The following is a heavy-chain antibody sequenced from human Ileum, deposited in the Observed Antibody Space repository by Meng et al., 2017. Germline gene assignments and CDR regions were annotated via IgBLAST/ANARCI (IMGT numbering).Heavy chain of an antibody. V-gene: IGHV4-30-4*01. CDR3: ARDRGGSYYFDY. D-gene: IGHD2-15*01. J-gene: IGHJ4*02. CDR1: GVSISIGDYY. Sequence: QVQLQGSGPGLVKPSETLSLTCTVSGVSISIGDYYWSWVRQPPGKGLEWIGYIYYSGSTYYNPSLKSRAIMSVDTSKNHFSLKLSSVTAADTAVYYCARDRGGSYYFDYWGQGTLVTVSS. CDR2: IYYSGST.